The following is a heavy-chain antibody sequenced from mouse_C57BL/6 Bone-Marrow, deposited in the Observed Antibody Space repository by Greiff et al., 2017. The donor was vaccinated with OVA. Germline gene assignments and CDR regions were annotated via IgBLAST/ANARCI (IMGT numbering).Heavy chain of an antibody. Sequence: VKLQQPGAELVKPGASVKMSCKASGYTFTSYWITWVKQRPGQGLEWIGDIYPGSGSTNYNEKFKSKATLTVDTSSSTAYMQLSSLTSEDSAVYYGARRGLLRSYDYAMDYWGQGTSVTVSS. J-gene: IGHJ4*01. D-gene: IGHD1-1*01. V-gene: IGHV1-55*01. CDR3: ARRGLLRSYDYAMDY. CDR1: GYTFTSYW. CDR2: IYPGSGST.